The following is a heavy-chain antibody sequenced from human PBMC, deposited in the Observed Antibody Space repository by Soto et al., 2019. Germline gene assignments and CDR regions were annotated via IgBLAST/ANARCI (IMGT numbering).Heavy chain of an antibody. CDR3: ARTRNLDV. CDR1: GGSLSGYY. V-gene: IGHV4-34*01. D-gene: IGHD1-1*01. CDR2: INYSGST. Sequence: QVQLQQWGAGLLKPSETLSLTCAVYGGSLSGYYGNWIRQSPGKGLGWIGEINYSGSTNYNPSLKSRVTISIDTSKNQFSLNLSSVTAADTAVYYCARTRNLDVWGQGTTVTVSS. J-gene: IGHJ6*02.